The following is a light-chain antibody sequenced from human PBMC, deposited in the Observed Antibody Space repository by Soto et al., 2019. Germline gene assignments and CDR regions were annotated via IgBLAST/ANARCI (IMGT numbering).Light chain of an antibody. CDR2: LGS. Sequence: DIVMTQSPLSLPVTPGEPASISCRSSQSLLHSNGYNYLDWYLQKPGQSPQLLIYLGSNRASGVPDRLSGSGSGTDFTLKISRVEAEDVGVYYCMQALQTGVTFGPGTKVDIK. V-gene: IGKV2-28*01. CDR1: QSLLHSNGYNY. CDR3: MQALQTGVT. J-gene: IGKJ3*01.